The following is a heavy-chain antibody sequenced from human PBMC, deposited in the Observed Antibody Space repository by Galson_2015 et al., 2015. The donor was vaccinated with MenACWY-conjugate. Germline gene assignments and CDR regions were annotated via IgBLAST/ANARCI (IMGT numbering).Heavy chain of an antibody. D-gene: IGHD6-13*01. J-gene: IGHJ4*02. CDR3: ARAKSYSSSWPLDY. CDR2: IGTAGDT. CDR1: GFTFSSYD. V-gene: IGHV3-13*04. Sequence: SLRLSCAASGFTFSSYDMHWVRQATGKGLEWVSAIGTAGDTYYPGSVKGRFTISRENAKNSLYLQMNSLRAGDTAVYYCARAKSYSSSWPLDYWGQGTLVTVSS.